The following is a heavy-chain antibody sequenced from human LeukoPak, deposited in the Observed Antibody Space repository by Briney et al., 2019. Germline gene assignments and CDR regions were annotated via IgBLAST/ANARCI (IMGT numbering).Heavy chain of an antibody. V-gene: IGHV4-30-2*01. CDR3: ARAGERWSFYFDY. Sequence: SQTLSLTCAVSGGSISSGGYSWSWIRQPPGKGLEWIGYIYHSGSTYYNPSLKSRVTISVDRSKDQFSLKLSSVTAAGTAVYYCARAGERWSFYFDYWGQGTLVTVSS. D-gene: IGHD4-23*01. CDR2: IYHSGST. J-gene: IGHJ4*02. CDR1: GGSISSGGYS.